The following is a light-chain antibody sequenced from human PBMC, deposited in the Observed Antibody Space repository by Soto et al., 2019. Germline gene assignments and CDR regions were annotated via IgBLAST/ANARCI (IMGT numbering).Light chain of an antibody. CDR3: QVWDSSSNHVV. CDR1: NIGSKS. J-gene: IGLJ2*01. Sequence: SYELTQPRSVSVAPGKTARITCGGNNIGSKSEHWYQQKPGQAPVLVIYYDSDRPSGIPERFSGSNSGNTATLTISRFEAGDEADYYCQVWDSSSNHVVFGGGTKLTVL. CDR2: YDS. V-gene: IGLV3-21*04.